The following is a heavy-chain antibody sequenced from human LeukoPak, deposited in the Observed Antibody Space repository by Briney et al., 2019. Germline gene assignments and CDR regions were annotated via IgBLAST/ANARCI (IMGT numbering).Heavy chain of an antibody. J-gene: IGHJ4*02. CDR1: GFTFSSYG. Sequence: PGRSLRLSCAASGFTFSSYGMHWVRQAPGKGLEWVSAISGSGGSTYYADSVKGRFTISRDNSKNTLYLQMNSLRAEDTAVYYCAKDRGDSSGPTGYWGQGTMVTVSS. CDR3: AKDRGDSSGPTGY. CDR2: ISGSGGST. V-gene: IGHV3-23*01. D-gene: IGHD3-22*01.